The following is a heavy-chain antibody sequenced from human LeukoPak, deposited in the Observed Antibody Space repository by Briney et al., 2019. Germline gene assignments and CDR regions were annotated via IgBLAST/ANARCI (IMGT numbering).Heavy chain of an antibody. J-gene: IGHJ4*02. CDR3: AGAIGPKTIFGVVSRKLRYYFDY. CDR2: ISGSGGST. Sequence: GGSLRLSCAASGFTFSSYAMNWVRQAPGKGLEWVSIISGSGGSTYYADSVKGRFTISKDNSKDTLYLQMNSLRAEDTAVYYCAGAIGPKTIFGVVSRKLRYYFDYWGQGTLVTVSS. CDR1: GFTFSSYA. V-gene: IGHV3-23*01. D-gene: IGHD3-3*01.